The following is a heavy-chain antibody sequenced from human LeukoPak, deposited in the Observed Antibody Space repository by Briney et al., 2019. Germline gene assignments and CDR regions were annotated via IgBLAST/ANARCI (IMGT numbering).Heavy chain of an antibody. CDR1: GITFRSFW. V-gene: IGHV3-7*01. Sequence: PGGSLRLSCAASGITFRSFWMTWVRQAPGKGLEWVANIKQDGSETYYVDSVKGRFTMSRDNAKNSLYLQMNTLRVADTAVYYCARVRGPYSGSGVKAIFDLWGQGTMVTVSS. CDR3: ARVRGPYSGSGVKAIFDL. J-gene: IGHJ3*01. D-gene: IGHD1-26*01. CDR2: IKQDGSET.